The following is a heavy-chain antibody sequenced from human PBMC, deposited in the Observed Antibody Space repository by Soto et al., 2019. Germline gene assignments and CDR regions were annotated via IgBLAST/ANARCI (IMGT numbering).Heavy chain of an antibody. V-gene: IGHV1-69*02. CDR3: ARATSVEWFGEKYGMDV. CDR1: GGTFSSYT. CDR2: IIPILGIA. J-gene: IGHJ6*02. D-gene: IGHD3-10*01. Sequence: QVQLVQSGAEVKKPGSSVKVSCKASGGTFSSYTISWVRQAPGQGLEWMGRIIPILGIANYAQKFQGRVTIPADKSTSTAYMELSSLRSEDTAVYYCARATSVEWFGEKYGMDVWGQGTTVTVSS.